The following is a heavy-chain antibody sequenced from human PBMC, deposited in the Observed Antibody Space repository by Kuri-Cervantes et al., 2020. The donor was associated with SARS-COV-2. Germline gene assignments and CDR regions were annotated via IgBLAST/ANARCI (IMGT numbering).Heavy chain of an antibody. CDR2: ISSSSSYI. D-gene: IGHD6-13*01. CDR1: GFTFSSYA. CDR3: ARDLKYSSSWNNWFDP. V-gene: IGHV3-21*01. Sequence: GGSLRLSCAASGFTFSSYAMSWVRQAPGKGLEWVSSISSSSSYIYYADSVKGRFTISRDNAKNSLYLQMNSLRAEDTAVYYCARDLKYSSSWNNWFDPWGQGTLVTVSS. J-gene: IGHJ5*02.